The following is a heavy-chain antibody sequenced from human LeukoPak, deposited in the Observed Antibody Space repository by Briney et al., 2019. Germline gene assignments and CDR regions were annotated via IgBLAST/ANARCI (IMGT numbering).Heavy chain of an antibody. CDR1: GFTFSSYG. Sequence: GGSLRLSCAASGFTFSSYGMHWVRQAPGKGLEWVAVIWYDGSNKYYADSVKGRFTISRDNSKNTLYLQMNSLRAEDTAVYYCARDLSEGCYYDSSGYSLDYWGQGTLVTVSS. D-gene: IGHD3-22*01. V-gene: IGHV3-33*01. J-gene: IGHJ4*02. CDR2: IWYDGSNK. CDR3: ARDLSEGCYYDSSGYSLDY.